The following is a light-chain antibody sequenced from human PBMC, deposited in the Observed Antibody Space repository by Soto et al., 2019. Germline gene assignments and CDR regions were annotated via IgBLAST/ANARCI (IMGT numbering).Light chain of an antibody. V-gene: IGKV3-15*01. CDR1: QSVSSK. CDR2: GAS. Sequence: EIVMTQSPATLSVSPGERATLSCRASQSVSSKLAWYQQKPGQPPRLLIYGASTRATGIPARFRGSGSGTEFALTISSLQSEDFAIYYCQQYDKWYTFGQGTKLEIK. J-gene: IGKJ2*01. CDR3: QQYDKWYT.